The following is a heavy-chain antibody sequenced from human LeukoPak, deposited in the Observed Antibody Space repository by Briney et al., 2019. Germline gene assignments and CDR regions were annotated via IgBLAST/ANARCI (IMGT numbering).Heavy chain of an antibody. Sequence: ASVKVSCKASGYTFTSYYMHWVRQAPGQGLEWMGWIKPDSGERNYAQKFQGRVTMTRDTSITTAYMELSRLRFDDTAVYYCARDADTADPLGFWGWGTLVTVSS. CDR3: ARDADTADPLGF. J-gene: IGHJ4*02. CDR1: GYTFTSYY. D-gene: IGHD2-21*02. CDR2: IKPDSGER. V-gene: IGHV1-2*02.